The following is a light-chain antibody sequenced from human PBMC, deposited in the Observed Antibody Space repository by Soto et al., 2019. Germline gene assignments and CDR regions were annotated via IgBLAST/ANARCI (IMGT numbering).Light chain of an antibody. CDR3: QQYNNWPPIT. CDR1: QTVSRY. CDR2: DAS. J-gene: IGKJ5*01. V-gene: IGKV3-11*01. Sequence: VVLTQSPATLSLSPGERATLSCRASQTVSRYLAWFQQKPGQAPKLLIYDASNRATGVPARFSGSGSGTDFTLTISSLQSEDFAVYYCQQYNNWPPITFGQGTRLEIK.